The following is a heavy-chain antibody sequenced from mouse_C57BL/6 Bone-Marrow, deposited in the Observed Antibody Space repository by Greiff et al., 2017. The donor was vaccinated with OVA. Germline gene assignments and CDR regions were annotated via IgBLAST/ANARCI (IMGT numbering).Heavy chain of an antibody. D-gene: IGHD1-1*01. J-gene: IGHJ3*01. Sequence: EVQLQQSGAELVRPGASVKLSCTASGFNIKDYYMHWVKQRPEQGLEWIGRIDPEDGDTEYAPKFQGKATMTADTSSNTAYLQLSSLTSEDTAVYYCTTSYYYGSSPFAYWGQGTLVTVSA. CDR1: GFNIKDYY. CDR3: TTSYYYGSSPFAY. V-gene: IGHV14-1*01. CDR2: IDPEDGDT.